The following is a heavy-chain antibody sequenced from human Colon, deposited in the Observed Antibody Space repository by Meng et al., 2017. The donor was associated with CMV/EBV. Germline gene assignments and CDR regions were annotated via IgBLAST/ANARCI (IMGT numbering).Heavy chain of an antibody. V-gene: IGHV3-53*01. J-gene: IGHJ4*02. CDR3: AAGNGGGGP. D-gene: IGHD2-8*01. CDR1: GFTVSSTY. CDR2: IYTTGTT. Sequence: GESLKISCAASGFTVSSTYMSWVRQAPEEGLDWVSIIYTTGTTYYADSVKGRFTISRDNSKNTVYLQMDSLRAEDTAIYYCAAGNGGGGPWGQGTLVTVSS.